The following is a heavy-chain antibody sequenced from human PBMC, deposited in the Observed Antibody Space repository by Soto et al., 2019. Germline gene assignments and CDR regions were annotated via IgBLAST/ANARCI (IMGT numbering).Heavy chain of an antibody. J-gene: IGHJ4*02. Sequence: PGGSLRLSCAASGFTFSSYNMNWVRQAPGKGLEWVSFISSSSSSIYYADSVKGRFTISRDNTKNSLYLQMNSLRAEDTAIYYCAREVVVSRGASYFGYWGPGTLVTVS. CDR3: AREVVVSRGASYFGY. CDR1: GFTFSSYN. CDR2: ISSSSSSI. D-gene: IGHD2-2*01. V-gene: IGHV3-21*01.